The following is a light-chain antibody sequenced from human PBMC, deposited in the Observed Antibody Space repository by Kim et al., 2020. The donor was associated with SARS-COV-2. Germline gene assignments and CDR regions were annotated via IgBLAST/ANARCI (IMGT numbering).Light chain of an antibody. V-gene: IGLV2-14*03. CDR1: SSDVGGYNY. CDR3: SSYTSSSTVI. J-gene: IGLJ2*01. Sequence: QSALTQPASVSGSPGQSITISCTGTSSDVGGYNYVSWYQQHPGKAPKLMIYDVIHRPSGVSNRFSGSKSGNTASLTISGLQAEDEADYYCSSYTSSSTVIFGGGTQLTVL. CDR2: DVI.